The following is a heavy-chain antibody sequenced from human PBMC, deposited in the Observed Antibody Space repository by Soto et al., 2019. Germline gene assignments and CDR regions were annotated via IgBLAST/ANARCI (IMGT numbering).Heavy chain of an antibody. Sequence: PSETLSLTCTVSGGSISSGDYYWSWIRQPPGKGLEWIGYIYYSGSTYYNPSLKSRVTISVDTSKNQFSLKLSSVTAADTAVYYCAREDYYDSSGRGLDYWGQGTLVTVSS. D-gene: IGHD3-22*01. V-gene: IGHV4-30-4*01. CDR2: IYYSGST. CDR1: GGSISSGDYY. CDR3: AREDYYDSSGRGLDY. J-gene: IGHJ4*02.